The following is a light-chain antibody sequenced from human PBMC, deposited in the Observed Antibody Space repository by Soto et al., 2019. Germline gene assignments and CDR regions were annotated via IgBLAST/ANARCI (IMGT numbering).Light chain of an antibody. CDR1: QGISSY. V-gene: IGKV1-9*01. CDR3: QQHNSYLRALT. Sequence: DIQLTQSPSFLSASVGDRVTITCRASQGISSYLAWYQQKPGKAPKLLIYAASTLQSGVPSRFSGSGSGTEFTLTISSLQPEDFATYYCQQHNSYLRALTFGGGTKVEIK. CDR2: AAS. J-gene: IGKJ4*01.